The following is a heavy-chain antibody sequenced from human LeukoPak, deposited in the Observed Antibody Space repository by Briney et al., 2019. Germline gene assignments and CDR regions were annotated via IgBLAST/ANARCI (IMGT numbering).Heavy chain of an antibody. J-gene: IGHJ4*02. CDR2: IYSGGST. Sequence: GGSLRLSCAAAAFTVSSNYMSWDRQAPGKGLEWVSVIYSGGSTFYADSVKGLFTISRDNSKNTVYLQMNSLRAEDTAVYYCASGRRDGYLDYWGQGTLVTVSS. CDR3: ASGRRDGYLDY. D-gene: IGHD5-24*01. V-gene: IGHV3-66*01. CDR1: AFTVSSNY.